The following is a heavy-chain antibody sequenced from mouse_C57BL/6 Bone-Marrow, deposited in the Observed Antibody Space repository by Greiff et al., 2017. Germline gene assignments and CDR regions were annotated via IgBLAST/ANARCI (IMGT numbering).Heavy chain of an antibody. Sequence: QVQLQQPGAELVKPGASVKMSCKASGYTFTSYWITWVKQRPGQGLEWIGDIDPTSGSTNYNKKFTSKAILTVDTSSNTAYMQLSSLTSEDSAVFYCARARPLGQRWDCGGWGTAPTVTVAS. CDR3: ARARPLGQRWDCGG. V-gene: IGHV1-55*01. CDR2: IDPTSGST. J-gene: IGHJ1*03. D-gene: IGHD4-1*01. CDR1: GYTFTSYW.